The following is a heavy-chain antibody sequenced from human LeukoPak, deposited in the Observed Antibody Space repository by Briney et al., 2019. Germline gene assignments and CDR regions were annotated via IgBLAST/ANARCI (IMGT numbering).Heavy chain of an antibody. CDR1: GGSISSYY. CDR3: ARVRSGSYRGFDY. CDR2: IYYSGST. D-gene: IGHD1-26*01. J-gene: IGHJ4*02. Sequence: PSETLSLTCTVSGGSISSYYWSWIRQPPGKGLEWIGYIYYSGSTNYNPSLKSRVTISVDTSKNQFSLKLSSVTAADTAVYYCARVRSGSYRGFDYWGQGTLVTVSS. V-gene: IGHV4-59*01.